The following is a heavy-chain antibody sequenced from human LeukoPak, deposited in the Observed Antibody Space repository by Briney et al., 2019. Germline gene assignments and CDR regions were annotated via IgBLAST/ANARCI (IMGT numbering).Heavy chain of an antibody. CDR1: GGSISSYY. D-gene: IGHD3-10*01. J-gene: IGHJ6*03. CDR3: ARVYGSGSYSYYYYYMDV. Sequence: SETLSLTCTVSGGSISSYYWSWIRQPPGKGLEWIGYIHYSGSTNYNTSLKSRVTISVDTSKNQFSLKLSSVTAADTAVYYCARVYGSGSYSYYYYYMDVWGKGTTVTVSS. CDR2: IHYSGST. V-gene: IGHV4-59*01.